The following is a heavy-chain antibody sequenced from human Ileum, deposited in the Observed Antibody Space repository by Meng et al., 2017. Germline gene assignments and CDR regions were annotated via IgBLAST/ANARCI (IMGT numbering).Heavy chain of an antibody. D-gene: IGHD3-10*01. CDR1: GGSFSSDNYY. J-gene: IGHJ4*02. CDR2: TYYNGSP. Sequence: QVQLQESGPGLVKPSQILSLTCSLSGGSFSSDNYYWTWIRQTPGKGLEWIGLTYYNGSPFYNPSLRSRVTISVDTSKDQFSLKLTSVTAADTAVYYCARERRHYYGSGSFDYWGQGILVTVSS. V-gene: IGHV4-30-4*01. CDR3: ARERRHYYGSGSFDY.